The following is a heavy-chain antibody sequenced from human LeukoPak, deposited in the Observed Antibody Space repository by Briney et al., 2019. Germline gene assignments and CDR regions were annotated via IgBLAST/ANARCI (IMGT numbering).Heavy chain of an antibody. D-gene: IGHD3-22*01. J-gene: IGHJ4*02. CDR3: AKDYFGMIVVVAPDY. Sequence: GGSLRLSCAASGFTFSSYAMSWVRQAPGKGLEWVSAISGSGGSTYYADSVKGRFTISRDNSKNTLYPQMSSLRAEDTAVYYCAKDYFGMIVVVAPDYWGQGTLVTVSS. CDR2: ISGSGGST. CDR1: GFTFSSYA. V-gene: IGHV3-23*01.